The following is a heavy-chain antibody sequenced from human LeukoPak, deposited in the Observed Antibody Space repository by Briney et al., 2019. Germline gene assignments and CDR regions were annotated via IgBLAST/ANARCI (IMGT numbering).Heavy chain of an antibody. CDR3: AKDRYSGYDGRAFDI. CDR1: GFTFSSYS. D-gene: IGHD5-12*01. V-gene: IGHV3-48*01. CDR2: ISSSSSTI. Sequence: TGGSLRLSCAASGFTFSSYSMSWVRQAPGKGLEWVSYISSSSSTIYYADSMKGRFTISRDNAKNSVYLQMNSLRAEDTAVYYCAKDRYSGYDGRAFDIWGQGTMVTVSS. J-gene: IGHJ3*02.